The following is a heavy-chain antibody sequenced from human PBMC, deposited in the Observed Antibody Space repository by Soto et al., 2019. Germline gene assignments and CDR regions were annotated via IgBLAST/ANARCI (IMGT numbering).Heavy chain of an antibody. V-gene: IGHV1-2*02. D-gene: IGHD6-19*01. J-gene: IGHJ4*02. Sequence: ASVKVSCKASGYTFSGFYMHWVRQAPGQGLEWMGWINPNSGGTKSAEKFQGRVTMTRDTSISTAYMELSRLTSDDTAGYYCASAAGTGRARLYFWGRGTKVTVS. CDR2: INPNSGGT. CDR1: GYTFSGFY. CDR3: ASAAGTGRARLYF.